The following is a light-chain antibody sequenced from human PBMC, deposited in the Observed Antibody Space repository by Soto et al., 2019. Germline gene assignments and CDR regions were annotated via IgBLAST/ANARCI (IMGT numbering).Light chain of an antibody. CDR2: EVT. V-gene: IGLV2-14*01. J-gene: IGLJ1*01. CDR3: SSHTSGSTRV. Sequence: QSVLTQPASVSGSPGQSIAISCTGTSSDVGGYDYVSWYQQQPDKAPKLMIYEVTKRPSGVSNRFSGFKSGNTASLTISGLQSEDEADYYCSSHTSGSTRVFGTGTKVTVL. CDR1: SSDVGGYDY.